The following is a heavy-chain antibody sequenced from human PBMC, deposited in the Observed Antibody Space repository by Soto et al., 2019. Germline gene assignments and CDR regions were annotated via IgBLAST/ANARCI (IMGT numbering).Heavy chain of an antibody. D-gene: IGHD2-21*01. CDR1: GGIFSRYA. CDR2: FIPLFGTP. V-gene: IGHV1-69*01. CDR3: AGGGIATRFDP. J-gene: IGHJ5*02. Sequence: QVQLVQSGAEVKKPGSSVKVSCKASGGIFSRYAISWVRQAPGQGLEWMGGFIPLFGTPNYAQKFQGRVTITANESTSTAYMDRSSLNSDDTSVYFCAGGGIATRFDPWGKGTLVTVSS.